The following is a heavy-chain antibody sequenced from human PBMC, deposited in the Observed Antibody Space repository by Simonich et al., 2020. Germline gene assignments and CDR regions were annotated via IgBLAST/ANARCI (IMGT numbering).Heavy chain of an antibody. CDR1: GYTFTGYY. CDR3: ARGALTGDYYYMDV. J-gene: IGHJ6*03. Sequence: QVQLVQSGAEVKKPGASVKVSCKASGYTFTGYYMHWVRQAPGQGLEGMGWSNPNSGGTNYAKKFQGRVTMTRDTSISTAYMELSRLRSDDTAVYYCARGALTGDYYYMDVWGKGTTVTVSS. D-gene: IGHD7-27*01. V-gene: IGHV1-2*02. CDR2: SNPNSGGT.